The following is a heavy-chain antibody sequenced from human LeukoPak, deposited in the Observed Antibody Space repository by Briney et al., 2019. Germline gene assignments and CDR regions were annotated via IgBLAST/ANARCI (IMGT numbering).Heavy chain of an antibody. J-gene: IGHJ4*02. CDR3: ARDPTYSSSSGTFDY. D-gene: IGHD6-6*01. CDR1: GFTLSSYA. Sequence: PGGSLRLSCAASGFTLSSYAMSWVRQAPGKGLGWVSAISGSGGSRYYADSVKGRFTICRDNAKNSLYLQMNSLRAEDTAVYYCARDPTYSSSSGTFDYWGQGTLVTVSS. CDR2: ISGSGGSR. V-gene: IGHV3-23*01.